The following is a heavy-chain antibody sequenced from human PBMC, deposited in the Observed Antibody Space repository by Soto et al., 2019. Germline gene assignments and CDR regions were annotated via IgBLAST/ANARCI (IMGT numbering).Heavy chain of an antibody. CDR3: ARHHGPTTSENWFDP. D-gene: IGHD5-12*01. J-gene: IGHJ5*02. CDR2: ISTYSGHT. V-gene: IGHV1-18*01. Sequence: QVHLVQSGVEVKTPGASVKVSCQASGYTFFTYDISWVRQAPGQGLEWMGWISTYSGHTNYAQKFQGSVTMTTDTSTTTAYLELRSLRSDDTAVYYCARHHGPTTSENWFDPWGQGTLVTVSS. CDR1: GYTFFTYD.